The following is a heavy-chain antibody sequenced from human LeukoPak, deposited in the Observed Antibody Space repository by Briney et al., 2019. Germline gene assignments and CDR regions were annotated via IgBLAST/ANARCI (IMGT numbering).Heavy chain of an antibody. CDR2: IRYDGSNK. CDR1: GFIFSSYA. D-gene: IGHD3-22*01. CDR3: ANLGEDYYDSSGYYPGY. Sequence: GGSLRLSCAASGFIFSSYAMSWVRQAPGKGLEWVAFIRYDGSNKYYADSVKGRFTISRDNSKNTLYLQMNSLRAEDTAVYYCANLGEDYYDSSGYYPGYWGQGTLVTVSS. V-gene: IGHV3-30*02. J-gene: IGHJ4*02.